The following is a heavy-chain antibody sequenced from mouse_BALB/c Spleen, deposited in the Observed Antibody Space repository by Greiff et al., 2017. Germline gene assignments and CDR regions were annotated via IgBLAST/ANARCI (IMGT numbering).Heavy chain of an antibody. CDR2: ISYDGSN. Sequence: EVKLQESGPGLVKPSQSLSLTCSVTGYSITSGYYWNWIRQFPGNKLEWMGYISYDGSNNYNPSLKNRISITRDTSKNQFFLKLNSVTTEDTATYYCARDPDGTWFAYWGQGTLVTVSA. CDR1: GYSITSGYY. D-gene: IGHD2-1*01. V-gene: IGHV3-6*02. J-gene: IGHJ3*01. CDR3: ARDPDGTWFAY.